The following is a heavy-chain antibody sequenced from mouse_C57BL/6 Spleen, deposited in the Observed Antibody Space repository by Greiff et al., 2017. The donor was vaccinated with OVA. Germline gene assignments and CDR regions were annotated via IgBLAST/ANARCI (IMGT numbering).Heavy chain of an antibody. V-gene: IGHV1-15*01. D-gene: IGHD2-3*01. J-gene: IGHJ1*03. Sequence: VQLQQSGAELVRPGASVTLSCKASGYTFTDYEMHWVKQTPVHGLEWIGAIDPETGGTAYNQKFKGKAILTADKSSSTAYMELRSLTSEDSAVYYCTRWGGDGYPRYFDVWGTGTTVTVSS. CDR2: IDPETGGT. CDR1: GYTFTDYE. CDR3: TRWGGDGYPRYFDV.